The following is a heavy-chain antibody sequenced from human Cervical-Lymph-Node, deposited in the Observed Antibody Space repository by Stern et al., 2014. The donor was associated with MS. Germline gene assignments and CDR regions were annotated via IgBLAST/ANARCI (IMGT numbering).Heavy chain of an antibody. J-gene: IGHJ4*02. CDR2: IIPIFGTA. Sequence: QMQLVQSGAEVKKPGSSVKVSCKASGGTFNTNVISWVRQAAGQGLEWMGGIIPIFGTALYAQKFQGRVTITANESTRAVYMELSSWRSEDTAVYYCARAAYSTSSYNYWGQGTLVIVSS. V-gene: IGHV1-69*01. CDR1: GGTFNTNV. D-gene: IGHD6-6*01. CDR3: ARAAYSTSSYNY.